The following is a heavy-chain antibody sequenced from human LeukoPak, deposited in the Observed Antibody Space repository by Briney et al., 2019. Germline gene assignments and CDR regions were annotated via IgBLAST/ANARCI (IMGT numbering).Heavy chain of an antibody. J-gene: IGHJ5*02. D-gene: IGHD1-14*01. Sequence: ASVKVSCKASGYTFTSYDINWVRQATGQGLEWMGWMNPNSGNTGYAQKFQGRASITRNNSISTAYMELSSLRSEDTAVYYCARVRIRGYNWFDPWGQGTLVTASS. CDR3: ARVRIRGYNWFDP. CDR2: MNPNSGNT. V-gene: IGHV1-8*03. CDR1: GYTFTSYD.